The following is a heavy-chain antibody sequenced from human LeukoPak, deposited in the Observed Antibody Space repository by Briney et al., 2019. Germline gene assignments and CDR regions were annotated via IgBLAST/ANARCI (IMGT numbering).Heavy chain of an antibody. V-gene: IGHV3-7*01. CDR3: ARDREVALFYFDY. D-gene: IGHD3-10*01. Sequence: GGSLRLSCAASGFTFNSYWMGWVRQAPGKGLEWVANIKQDGSQKYYVDSVKGRFTISRDNTKNSLFLQMNSLRAEDTAEYYCARDREVALFYFDYWGQGTLVTVSS. CDR2: IKQDGSQK. CDR1: GFTFNSYW. J-gene: IGHJ4*02.